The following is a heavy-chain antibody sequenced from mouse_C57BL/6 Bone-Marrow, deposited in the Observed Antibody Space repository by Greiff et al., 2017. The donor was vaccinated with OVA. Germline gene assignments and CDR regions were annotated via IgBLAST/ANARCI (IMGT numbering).Heavy chain of an antibody. CDR1: GYAFTNYL. D-gene: IGHD4-1*01. Sequence: QVQLQQSGAELVRPGTSVKVSCKASGYAFTNYLIEWVKQRPGQGLEWIGVINPGSGGTNYNEKFKGKATLTADKSSSTAYMQLSSLTSEDSAVYFCARGNWDRDYWGQGTTLTVSS. J-gene: IGHJ2*01. V-gene: IGHV1-54*01. CDR3: ARGNWDRDY. CDR2: INPGSGGT.